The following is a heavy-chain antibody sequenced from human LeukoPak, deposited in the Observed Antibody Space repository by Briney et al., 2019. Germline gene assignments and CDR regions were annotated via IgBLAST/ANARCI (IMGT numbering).Heavy chain of an antibody. Sequence: ASVKVSCKASGYTFTGYYMHWVRQAPGQGLEWMGWINPNSGGTNYAQKFQGRVTMTRDTSIRTAYMELSRLRSDDTAVYYCARDVIVPAANWFDPWGQGTLVTVSS. CDR1: GYTFTGYY. CDR3: ARDVIVPAANWFDP. D-gene: IGHD2-2*01. J-gene: IGHJ5*02. CDR2: INPNSGGT. V-gene: IGHV1-2*02.